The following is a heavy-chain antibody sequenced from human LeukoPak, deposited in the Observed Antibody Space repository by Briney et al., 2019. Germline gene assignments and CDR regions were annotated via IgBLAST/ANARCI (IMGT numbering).Heavy chain of an antibody. V-gene: IGHV3-23*01. D-gene: IGHD6-13*01. J-gene: IGHJ4*02. CDR2: ISGSGGST. CDR1: GFTFSNYF. Sequence: PGGSLRLSCAASGFTFSNYFMTWVRQAPGKGLEWVSDISGSGGSTYYADSVKGRFTISRDNSKNTLYLQMNSLRAEDTAVYYCAKNSQSYSSSWDDYWGQGTLVTVSS. CDR3: AKNSQSYSSSWDDY.